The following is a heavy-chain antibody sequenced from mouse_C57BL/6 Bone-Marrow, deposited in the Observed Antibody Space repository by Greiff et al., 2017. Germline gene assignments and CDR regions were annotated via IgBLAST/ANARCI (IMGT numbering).Heavy chain of an antibody. D-gene: IGHD2-3*01. CDR1: GYTFTSYW. CDR3: ARDGYYAWFAY. V-gene: IGHV1-50*01. Sequence: QVQLQQPGAELVKPGASVKLSCKASGYTFTSYWMQWVKQRPGQGLEWIGEIDPSDSYTNYNQKFKGKATLTVDPSSSTAYMQRSSLTSEDSAVYYCARDGYYAWFAYWGQGTLVTVSA. J-gene: IGHJ3*01. CDR2: IDPSDSYT.